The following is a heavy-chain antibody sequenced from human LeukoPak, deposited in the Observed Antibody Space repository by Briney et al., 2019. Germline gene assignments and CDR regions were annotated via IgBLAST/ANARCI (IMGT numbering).Heavy chain of an antibody. CDR3: ARRGNDFWSGSPDAFDI. V-gene: IGHV4-59*01. CDR2: IYYSGST. J-gene: IGHJ3*02. CDR1: GGSISSYY. Sequence: SETLSLTCTVSGGSISSYYWSWIRQPPGKGLEWIGYIYYSGSTNYNPSLKSRVTISVDTSKNQFSLKLSSVTAADTAVYYCARRGNDFWSGSPDAFDIWGQGTMVTVSS. D-gene: IGHD3-3*01.